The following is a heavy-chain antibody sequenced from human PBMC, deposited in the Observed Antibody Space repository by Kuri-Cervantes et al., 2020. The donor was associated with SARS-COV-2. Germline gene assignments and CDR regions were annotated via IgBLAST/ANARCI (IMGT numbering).Heavy chain of an antibody. CDR2: INSDGSST. D-gene: IGHD4-23*01. V-gene: IGHV3-74*01. CDR3: ARDPVTLGYYYYYGMDV. Sequence: GESLKISCAASGFTFGSYWMHWVRQAPGKGLVWVSRINSDGSSTSYADSVKGRFTISRDNAKNTLYLQMNSLRAEDTAVYYCARDPVTLGYYYYYGMDVWGQGTTVTVSS. CDR1: GFTFGSYW. J-gene: IGHJ6*02.